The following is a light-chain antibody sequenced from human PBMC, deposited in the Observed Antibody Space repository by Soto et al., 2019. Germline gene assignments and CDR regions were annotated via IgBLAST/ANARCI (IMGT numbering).Light chain of an antibody. CDR3: AAWDDSLSGYV. CDR1: SSTIGSNY. V-gene: IGLV1-47*01. CDR2: RNN. Sequence: QSVLTQPPSWSGTPGQRVTISCSGSSSTIGSNYVYWYQQLPGTAPKLLIYRNNQRPSGVPDRFSGSKSGTSASLAISGLRSEDEADYYCAAWDDSLSGYVFGTGTKVTVL. J-gene: IGLJ1*01.